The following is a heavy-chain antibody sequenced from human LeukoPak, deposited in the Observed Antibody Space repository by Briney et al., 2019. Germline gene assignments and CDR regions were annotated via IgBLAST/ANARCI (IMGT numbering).Heavy chain of an antibody. V-gene: IGHV3-30*18. CDR2: ISYDGSNK. CDR1: GFTFSSYG. D-gene: IGHD1-1*01. CDR3: AKYDDDLYYMDV. Sequence: GGSLRLSCAASGFTFSSYGMHWVRQAPGKGLEWVAVISYDGSNKYYADSVKGRFTISRDNSKNTLYLQMNSLRAEDTAVYYCAKYDDDLYYMDVWGKGTTVTVSS. J-gene: IGHJ6*03.